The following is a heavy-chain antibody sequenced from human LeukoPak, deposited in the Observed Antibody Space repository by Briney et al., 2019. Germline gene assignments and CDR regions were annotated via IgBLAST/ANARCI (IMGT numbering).Heavy chain of an antibody. CDR3: ARDGPGYYYGSGSDY. CDR1: GFTFNTYW. J-gene: IGHJ4*02. Sequence: GGSLRLSCAASGFTFNTYWMSWVRQAPGKGLEWVTNIKQDGSDKYYVDSVKGRFTISRDNAKNSLYLQMNSLRAEDTAVYYCARDGPGYYYGSGSDYWGQGTLVTVSS. V-gene: IGHV3-7*01. D-gene: IGHD3-10*01. CDR2: IKQDGSDK.